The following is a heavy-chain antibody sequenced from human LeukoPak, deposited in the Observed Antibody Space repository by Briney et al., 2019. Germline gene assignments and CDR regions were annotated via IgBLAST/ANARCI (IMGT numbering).Heavy chain of an antibody. Sequence: ASVKVSCKASGYTFTGYYMHWVRQAPGQGLEWKGWINPNSGGTNYAQKFQGRVTMTRDTSISTAYMELSRLRSDDTAVYYCASQSSGPGPAYYYYYGMDVWGQGTTVTVSS. V-gene: IGHV1-2*02. CDR2: INPNSGGT. CDR3: ASQSSGPGPAYYYYYGMDV. J-gene: IGHJ6*02. D-gene: IGHD6-19*01. CDR1: GYTFTGYY.